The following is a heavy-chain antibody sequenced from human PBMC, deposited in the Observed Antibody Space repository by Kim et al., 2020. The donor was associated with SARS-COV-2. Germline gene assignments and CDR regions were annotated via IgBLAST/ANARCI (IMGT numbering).Heavy chain of an antibody. CDR3: AKAARVVTAMDGMDV. Sequence: DSVKGRFTISRDNSKNSLYLQMNSLRAEDTALYYCAKAARVVTAMDGMDVWGQGTTVTVSS. J-gene: IGHJ6*02. V-gene: IGHV3-43D*03. D-gene: IGHD2-21*02.